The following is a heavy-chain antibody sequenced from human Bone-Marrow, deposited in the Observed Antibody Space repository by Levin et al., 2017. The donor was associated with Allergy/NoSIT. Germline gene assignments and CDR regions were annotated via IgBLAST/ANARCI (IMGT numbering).Heavy chain of an antibody. CDR1: GFTFDDYA. CDR2: ISWNSGSI. CDR3: AKAKEWLSPTGGVHFDY. J-gene: IGHJ4*02. Sequence: GGSLRLSCAASGFTFDDYAMHWVRQAPGKGLEWVSGISWNSGSIGYADSVKGRFTISRDNAKNSLYLQMNSLRAEDTALYYCAKAKEWLSPTGGVHFDYWGQGTLVTVSS. V-gene: IGHV3-9*01. D-gene: IGHD3-3*01.